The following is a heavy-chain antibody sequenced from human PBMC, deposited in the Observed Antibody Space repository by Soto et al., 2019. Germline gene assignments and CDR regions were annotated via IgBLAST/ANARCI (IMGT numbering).Heavy chain of an antibody. CDR2: IYSGGST. V-gene: IGHV3-66*01. CDR3: ARDIAVRRIDQ. CDR1: GFTVSSNY. Sequence: GGSLRLSCAASGFTVSSNYMSWVRQAPGKGLEWVSVIYSGGSTYYADSVKGRFTISRDNSKNTLYLQMNSLRAEDTAVYYCARDIAVRRIDQWGQGTLVTVSS. J-gene: IGHJ5*02. D-gene: IGHD6-6*01.